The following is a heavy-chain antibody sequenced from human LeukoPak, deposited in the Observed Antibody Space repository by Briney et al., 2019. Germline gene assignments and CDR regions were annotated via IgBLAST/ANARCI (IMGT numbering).Heavy chain of an antibody. CDR1: GGSISSYY. CDR2: IYYSGST. Sequence: SETLSLTCTVSGGSISSYYWSWIRQPPGKGLEWIGYIYYSGSTNYNPSLKSRVTISVDTSKNQFSLKLSSVTAADTAVYYCARGLGYCSSTSRSHYYYGMDVWGKGTTVTVSS. J-gene: IGHJ6*04. V-gene: IGHV4-59*01. D-gene: IGHD2-2*01. CDR3: ARGLGYCSSTSRSHYYYGMDV.